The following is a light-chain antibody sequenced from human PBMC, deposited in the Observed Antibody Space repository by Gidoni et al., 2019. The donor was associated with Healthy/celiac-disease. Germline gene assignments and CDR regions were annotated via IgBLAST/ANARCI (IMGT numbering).Light chain of an antibody. CDR3: RPSYSTPYT. J-gene: IGKJ2*01. CDR2: AAS. Sequence: DIQMTKSPSSLSESVGDRVTITCRASQSISSYLNWYQQKPGKAPKLLIYAASSLQSGVPSRFSGSGSGPDFTLTISSLQPEDFATYYCRPSYSTPYTFGQGTKLEIK. V-gene: IGKV1-39*01. CDR1: QSISSY.